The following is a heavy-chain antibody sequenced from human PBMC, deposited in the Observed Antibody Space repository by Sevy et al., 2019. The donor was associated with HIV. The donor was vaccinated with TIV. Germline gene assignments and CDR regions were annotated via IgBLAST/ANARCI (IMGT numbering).Heavy chain of an antibody. V-gene: IGHV3-9*01. CDR1: EFIFDDYA. CDR3: AKDRRYSYSSIDF. D-gene: IGHD5-18*01. Sequence: GGSLRLSCAASEFIFDDYAMHWVRQAPGRGLQWVSGISWNSGAIDYADSVKGRFTMSRDNAKNSLYLQMNNLRLEDTAVSYCAKDRRYSYSSIDFWGQGTLVTVSS. J-gene: IGHJ4*02. CDR2: ISWNSGAI.